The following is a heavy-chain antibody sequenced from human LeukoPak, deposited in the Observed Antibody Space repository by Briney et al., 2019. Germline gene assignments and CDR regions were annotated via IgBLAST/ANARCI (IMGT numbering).Heavy chain of an antibody. CDR3: ADGEGHPLDY. CDR2: MNQDGSET. J-gene: IGHJ4*02. V-gene: IGHV3-7*01. CDR1: GFTFSSYW. Sequence: PGGSLRLSCAASGFTFSSYWMSWVRQAPGKGLEWVANMNQDGSETYYVDSVKGRFTISRDNAKNSLYLQMNSLRAEDTAVYYCADGEGHPLDYWGQGTLVTVSS. D-gene: IGHD3-3*01.